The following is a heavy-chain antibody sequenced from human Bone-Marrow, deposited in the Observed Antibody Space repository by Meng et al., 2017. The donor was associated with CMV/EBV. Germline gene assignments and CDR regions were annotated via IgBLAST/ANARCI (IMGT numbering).Heavy chain of an antibody. CDR2: INWNGGST. V-gene: IGHV3-20*04. CDR3: AKPQWLPMSQKYYHYFGMDF. Sequence: GGSLRLSCVASGFRFDDYGMTWVRQAPGKGLEWVSGINWNGGSTGYADSVRCRFIISRDNVRKSLFLQMTSLRAGDTAVYYCAKPQWLPMSQKYYHYFGMDFWGQGTTVTVSS. CDR1: GFRFDDYG. J-gene: IGHJ6*02. D-gene: IGHD5-12*01.